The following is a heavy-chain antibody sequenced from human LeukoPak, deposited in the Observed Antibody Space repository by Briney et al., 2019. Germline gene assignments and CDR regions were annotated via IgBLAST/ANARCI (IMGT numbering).Heavy chain of an antibody. V-gene: IGHV3-9*01. CDR2: ISWNSGNV. D-gene: IGHD3-22*01. CDR1: GFTFDDYV. J-gene: IGHJ4*02. CDR3: AAHYYDSSGYYWDY. Sequence: QPGGSLRLSCAASGFTFDDYVMHWVRQAPGKGLEWVSGISWNSGNVGYADFVKGRFTISRDNAKNTLYLQMNSLRAEDTAVYYCAAHYYDSSGYYWDYWGQGTLVTVSS.